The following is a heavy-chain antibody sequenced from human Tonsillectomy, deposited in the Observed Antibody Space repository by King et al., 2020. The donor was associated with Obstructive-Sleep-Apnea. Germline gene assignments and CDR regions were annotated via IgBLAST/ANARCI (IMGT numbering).Heavy chain of an antibody. V-gene: IGHV3-23*04. CDR1: GFTFSSYA. CDR2: ISGSGGST. J-gene: IGHJ4*02. CDR3: AKVRYFDWLSDFDY. D-gene: IGHD3-9*01. Sequence: VQLVESGGGLVQPGGSLRLSCAASGFTFSSYAMSWVRQAPGKGLEWVSGISGSGGSTYYADSVKGRFTISRDNSNNTMHMQMNSLRAEDTAVYYCAKVRYFDWLSDFDYWGQGTLVTVSS.